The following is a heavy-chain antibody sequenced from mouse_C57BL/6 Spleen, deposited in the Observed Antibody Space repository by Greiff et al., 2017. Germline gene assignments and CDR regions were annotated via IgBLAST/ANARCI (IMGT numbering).Heavy chain of an antibody. J-gene: IGHJ2*01. D-gene: IGHD1-1*01. V-gene: IGHV1-26*01. CDR3: ARGITTVVAHFDY. CDR2: INPNNGGT. CDR1: GYTFTDYY. Sequence: EVQLQQSGPELVKPGASVKISCKASGYTFTDYYMNWVKQSHGKSLEWIGDINPNNGGTSYNQKFKGKATLTVDKSSSTAYMELRSLTSEDSAVYYCARGITTVVAHFDYWGQGTTLTVSS.